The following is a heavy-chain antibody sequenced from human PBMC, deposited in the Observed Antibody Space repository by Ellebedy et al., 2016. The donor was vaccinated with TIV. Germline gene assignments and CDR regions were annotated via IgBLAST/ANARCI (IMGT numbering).Heavy chain of an antibody. J-gene: IGHJ4*02. CDR3: ASFDVSDFYFDY. CDR1: GGSISSSSYY. D-gene: IGHD3-9*01. Sequence: MPSETLSLTCTVSGGSISSSSYYWGWIRQPPGKGLEWIGYIYYSGSTYYNPSLKSRVTISVDTSKNQFSLKLSSVTAADTAFYYCASFDVSDFYFDYWGQGTLVTVSS. CDR2: IYYSGST. V-gene: IGHV4-31*03.